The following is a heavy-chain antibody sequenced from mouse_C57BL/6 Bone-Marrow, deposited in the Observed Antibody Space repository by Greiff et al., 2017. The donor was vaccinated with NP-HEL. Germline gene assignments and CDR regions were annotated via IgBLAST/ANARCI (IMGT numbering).Heavy chain of an antibody. V-gene: IGHV5-4*01. CDR2: ISDGGSYT. CDR1: GFTFSSYA. CDR3: ARDWVYDGYYGFAY. J-gene: IGHJ3*01. D-gene: IGHD2-3*01. Sequence: EVKLQESGGGLVKPGGSLKLSCAASGFTFSSYAMSWVRQTPEKRLEWVATISDGGSYTYYPDNVKGRFTISRDNAKNNLYLQMSHLKSEDTAMYYCARDWVYDGYYGFAYWGQGTLVTVSA.